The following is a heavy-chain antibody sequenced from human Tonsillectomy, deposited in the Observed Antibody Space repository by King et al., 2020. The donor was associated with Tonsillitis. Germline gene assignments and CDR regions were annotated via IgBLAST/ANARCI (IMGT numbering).Heavy chain of an antibody. CDR3: ARQGYDFWSGFHLDP. D-gene: IGHD3-3*01. J-gene: IGHJ5*02. Sequence: QLQESGPGLVKPSETLSLTCTVSGGSISSYYWSWIRQPPGKVLEWIGYIYYSWSTNYHPSLNSPVTISVDTSKNQFSLKLSSVTAADPAVYYCARQGYDFWSGFHLDPWGQGTLVTVSS. CDR2: IYYSWST. CDR1: GGSISSYY. V-gene: IGHV4-59*08.